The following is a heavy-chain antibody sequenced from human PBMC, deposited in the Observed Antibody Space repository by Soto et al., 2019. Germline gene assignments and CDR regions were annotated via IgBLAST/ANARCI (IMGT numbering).Heavy chain of an antibody. CDR3: ARTLYSYGPRFDY. V-gene: IGHV4-59*01. J-gene: IGHJ4*02. Sequence: SETLSLTCTVSGGSISNYYWTWIRQPPGKGLEWIGYIYYSGSTNYNPSLKSRVTISVDTSKNQFSLKLSSVTAADTAVYYCARTLYSYGPRFDYWGQGTLVTVSS. CDR1: GGSISNYY. D-gene: IGHD5-18*01. CDR2: IYYSGST.